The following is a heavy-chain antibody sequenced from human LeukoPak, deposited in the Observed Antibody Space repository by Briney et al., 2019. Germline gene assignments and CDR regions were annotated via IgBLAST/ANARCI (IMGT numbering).Heavy chain of an antibody. V-gene: IGHV1-46*01. Sequence: ASVKVSCKASGYDFTKYAVHWVRQAPGQGLEWMGIINPRGGSTSHAQKFQGRVTMTRDMSTNTVSLEMSSLTSEDTGVYYCARSLYDSGWYSQFDYWGQGTLVTVSS. J-gene: IGHJ4*02. D-gene: IGHD6-19*01. CDR1: GYDFTKYA. CDR2: INPRGGST. CDR3: ARSLYDSGWYSQFDY.